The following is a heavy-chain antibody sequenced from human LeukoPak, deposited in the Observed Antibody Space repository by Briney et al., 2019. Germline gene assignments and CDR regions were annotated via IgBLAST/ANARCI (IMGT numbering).Heavy chain of an antibody. CDR1: GFTVGSNY. V-gene: IGHV3-53*01. D-gene: IGHD3-3*01. CDR3: ARNYYDFWSGYSLEANWFDP. J-gene: IGHJ5*02. Sequence: PGGSLRLSCAASGFTVGSNYMSWVRQAPGKGLEWVSVIYSGGSTDYADSVKGRFTISRDTSKNTLYLQMSSLRVEDTAVYYCARNYYDFWSGYSLEANWFDPWGQGTLVTVSS. CDR2: IYSGGST.